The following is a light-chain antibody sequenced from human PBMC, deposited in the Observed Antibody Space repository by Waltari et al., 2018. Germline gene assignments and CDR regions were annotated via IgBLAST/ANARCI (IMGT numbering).Light chain of an antibody. V-gene: IGLV2-8*01. Sequence: QAALTQPPSESGSPGQSVTISCTGTRSDIGGYNYVSWYQQHPGKAPKLIIYEVTERPSGGPDRSAGSKSGNTASLTVSGRRTEDEADYYCTSYSGSDTVVFGGGTKLTVL. CDR3: TSYSGSDTVV. CDR2: EVT. CDR1: RSDIGGYNY. J-gene: IGLJ2*01.